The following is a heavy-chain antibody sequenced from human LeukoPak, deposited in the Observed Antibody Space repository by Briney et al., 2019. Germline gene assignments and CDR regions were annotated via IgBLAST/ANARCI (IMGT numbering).Heavy chain of an antibody. CDR1: GGSITSNTYY. Sequence: SETLSLTCTVSGGSITSNTYYWGWIRQPPGKGLEWIGSIYYSGSTYYNPSLKSRVTISVDTSKNQFSLKLSSVTAADTAVYYCARHLADDSSGYYKDYWGQGTLVTVSS. CDR2: IYYSGST. J-gene: IGHJ4*02. D-gene: IGHD3-22*01. CDR3: ARHLADDSSGYYKDY. V-gene: IGHV4-39*01.